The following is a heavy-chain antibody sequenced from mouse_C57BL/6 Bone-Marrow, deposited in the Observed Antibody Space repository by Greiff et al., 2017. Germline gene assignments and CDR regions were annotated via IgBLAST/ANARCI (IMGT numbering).Heavy chain of an antibody. V-gene: IGHV14-4*01. CDR3: SSFDGNYFDF. D-gene: IGHD2-3*01. CDR2: IDTEISDT. CDR1: GFNIKDDY. J-gene: IGHJ2*01. Sequence: EVQLQQSGAELVRPGASVKLSCTASGFNIKDDYIHWVKQRPEQGLEWIGWIDTEISDTEYASKVQGKATITSDTSSNTAYLQLSSLTSEDTAVYYCSSFDGNYFDFWGQGTPLTVAS.